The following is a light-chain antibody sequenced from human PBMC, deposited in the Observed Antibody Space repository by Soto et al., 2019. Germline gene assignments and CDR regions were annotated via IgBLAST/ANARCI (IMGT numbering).Light chain of an antibody. Sequence: EIVLTQSPATLSLSPGERATLSCRASQSVSIHLAWYQQKGGQAPRLLIYDTSNRATGIPARFSGSGSGTDFTLTISSLETEDSATYYCQQYNSYSSYTFGQGTKLEIK. CDR2: DTS. CDR3: QQYNSYSSYT. J-gene: IGKJ2*01. CDR1: QSVSIH. V-gene: IGKV3-11*01.